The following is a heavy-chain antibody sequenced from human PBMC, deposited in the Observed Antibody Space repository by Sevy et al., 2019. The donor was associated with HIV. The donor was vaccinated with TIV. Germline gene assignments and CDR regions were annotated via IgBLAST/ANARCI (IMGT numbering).Heavy chain of an antibody. J-gene: IGHJ4*02. CDR3: ARAPYSSIYYTY. V-gene: IGHV3-74*01. CDR2: IHSDGIST. D-gene: IGHD3-22*01. Sequence: GGSLRLSCAASGFTFSSYWMHWVRQAPGKGLVWVSRIHSDGISTSYADSVKGRFTTTNDNAKNTRSLPMNSLRAEDTAVYYCARAPYSSIYYTYWGQGTLVTVSS. CDR1: GFTFSSYW.